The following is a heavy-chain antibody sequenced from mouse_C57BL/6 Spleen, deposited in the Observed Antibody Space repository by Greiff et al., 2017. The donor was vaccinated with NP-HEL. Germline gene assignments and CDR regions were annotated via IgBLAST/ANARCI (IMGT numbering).Heavy chain of an antibody. V-gene: IGHV1-55*01. CDR3: ARWGDYDVPYAMDY. CDR1: GYTFTSYW. D-gene: IGHD2-4*01. J-gene: IGHJ4*01. CDR2: IYPGSGST. Sequence: VQLQQPGAELVKPGASVKMSCKASGYTFTSYWITWVKQRPGQGLEWIGDIYPGSGSTNYNEKFKSKATLTVDTSSSTAYMQLSSLTSEDSAVYYCARWGDYDVPYAMDYWGQGTSVTVSS.